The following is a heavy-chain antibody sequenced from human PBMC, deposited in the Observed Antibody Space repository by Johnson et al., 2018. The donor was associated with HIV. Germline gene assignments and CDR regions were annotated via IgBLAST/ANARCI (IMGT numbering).Heavy chain of an antibody. CDR1: GFSFSTYW. D-gene: IGHD1-26*01. CDR3: ARSRWADDAFDG. Sequence: EKLVESGGGLVKPGGSLRLSCAASGFSFSTYWMHWVRRVPGKGLVWVSRIDTEGSGTTYADSVKGRFTISRDNAKNTVYLQMISLRAEDMAVYYCARSRWADDAFDGWGQGTMVTVSS. V-gene: IGHV3-74*03. CDR2: IDTEGSGT. J-gene: IGHJ3*01.